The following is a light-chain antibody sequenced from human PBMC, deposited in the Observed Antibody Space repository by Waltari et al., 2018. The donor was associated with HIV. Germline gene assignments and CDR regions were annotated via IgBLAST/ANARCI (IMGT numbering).Light chain of an antibody. J-gene: IGLJ3*02. V-gene: IGLV3-25*03. CDR1: ALPKQY. CDR3: QSPDSSGTWV. Sequence: SHELTQPPSVSVSPGQTARITCSGDALPKQYAYWYQQKPGQAPVLGIYKDSERPSGIPGRLSGSSSGTIVTLTISGVQAEDEADYYCQSPDSSGTWVFGGGTKLTVL. CDR2: KDS.